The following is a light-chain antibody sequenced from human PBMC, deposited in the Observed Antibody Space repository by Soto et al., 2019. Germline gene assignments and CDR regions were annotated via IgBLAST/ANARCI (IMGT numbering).Light chain of an antibody. J-gene: IGKJ2*01. V-gene: IGKV1-39*01. CDR3: QQTYNTPYT. Sequence: IHMTQSPSSLSASVGDRVTITCWASQRITTYLNWYQQKPGEAPKLLISTSGTLQRGVPSRFTGSGSGTDFTLTITGLQRADFATYFCQQTYNTPYTFGQGTKLEIK. CDR1: QRITTY. CDR2: TSG.